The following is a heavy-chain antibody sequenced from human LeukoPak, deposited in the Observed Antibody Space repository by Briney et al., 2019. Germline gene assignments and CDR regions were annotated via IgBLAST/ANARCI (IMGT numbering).Heavy chain of an antibody. Sequence: SQTLSLTCTVSGVSISSGGYYWSWIRQHPGKGLEWIGYIYYSGSTYYNPSLKSRVTISVATSKNQFSLRLSSVTAADTAVYYCARYQYSSGWYYFDYWGQGTLVTVSS. CDR3: ARYQYSSGWYYFDY. J-gene: IGHJ4*02. D-gene: IGHD6-19*01. V-gene: IGHV4-31*03. CDR2: IYYSGST. CDR1: GVSISSGGYY.